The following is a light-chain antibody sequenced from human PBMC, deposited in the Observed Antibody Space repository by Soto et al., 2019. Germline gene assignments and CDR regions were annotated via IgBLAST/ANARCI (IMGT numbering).Light chain of an antibody. J-gene: IGKJ5*01. CDR1: QSVSSK. V-gene: IGKV3-11*01. CDR2: DAS. Sequence: EIVITQSPTTLSVSPGERATLSCRASQSVSSKLAWYQQKPRQPPRLLFFDASARATGVPARFSGSGSGTDFTLTISSLQPQDFAVYYCQQRSNWPKITFGQGTRLEIK. CDR3: QQRSNWPKIT.